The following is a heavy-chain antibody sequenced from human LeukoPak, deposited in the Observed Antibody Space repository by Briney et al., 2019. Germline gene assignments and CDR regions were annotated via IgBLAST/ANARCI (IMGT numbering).Heavy chain of an antibody. D-gene: IGHD6-13*01. Sequence: SETLSLTCTVSGGSISSSSYYWGWIRQPPGKGLEWLGSIYYSGSTYYNPSLKSRVTISVDTSKNQFSLKRSSVTAADTAVYYCARRRPAAGKAGFDYWGQGTLVTVSS. CDR2: IYYSGST. CDR1: GGSISSSSYY. CDR3: ARRRPAAGKAGFDY. J-gene: IGHJ4*02. V-gene: IGHV4-39*01.